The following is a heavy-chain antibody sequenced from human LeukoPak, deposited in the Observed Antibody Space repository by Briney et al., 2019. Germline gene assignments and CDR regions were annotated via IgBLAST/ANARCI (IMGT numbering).Heavy chain of an antibody. CDR1: GFTFDDYA. V-gene: IGHV3-9*01. D-gene: IGHD6-13*01. J-gene: IGHJ4*02. CDR2: ISWNSGSI. CDR3: AKDRGSSSWYGNDY. Sequence: GGSLRLSCAASGFTFDDYAMHWVRQAPGKGLEWVSGISWNSGSIGYADSVKGRFTISRDNAKNSLYLQMNSLRAEDTALYYCAKDRGSSSWYGNDYWGQGTLVTVSS.